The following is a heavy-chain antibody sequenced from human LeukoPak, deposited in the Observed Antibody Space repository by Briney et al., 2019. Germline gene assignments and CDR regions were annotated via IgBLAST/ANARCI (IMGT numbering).Heavy chain of an antibody. J-gene: IGHJ4*02. CDR3: ARCTGGSCVFDY. CDR1: GFTFSTYG. V-gene: IGHV3-33*01. CDR2: IWFDGSKR. D-gene: IGHD2-8*02. Sequence: GGSLRLSCAASGFTFSTYGMHWVRQAPGKGLEWVALIWFDGSKRYYGASLKGRFTGSRDNSKNTLYLQVDSLRAEDTAVYYCARCTGGSCVFDYWGQGTLVTVSS.